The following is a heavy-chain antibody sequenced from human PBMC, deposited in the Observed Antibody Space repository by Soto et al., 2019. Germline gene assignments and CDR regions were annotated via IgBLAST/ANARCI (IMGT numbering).Heavy chain of an antibody. V-gene: IGHV3-48*02. D-gene: IGHD5-12*01. J-gene: IGHJ4*02. CDR2: ISSTSNTI. Sequence: GGSRRVSWAAGGMALRRGSMNWVRQGPGKGLECVSYISSTSNTIYYADSVKVRFTIAIDNANNSLSLQMNSLIDEDMAVYYCARRGYSGYDIFDYWGQGP. CDR1: GMALRRGS. CDR3: ARRGYSGYDIFDY.